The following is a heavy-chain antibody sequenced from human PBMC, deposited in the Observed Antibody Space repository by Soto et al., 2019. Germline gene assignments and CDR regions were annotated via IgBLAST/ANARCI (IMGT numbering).Heavy chain of an antibody. CDR1: GGTFSSYA. J-gene: IGHJ6*02. V-gene: IGHV1-69*12. CDR2: IIPIFGTA. CDR3: ATPRDILTGYFRMDV. D-gene: IGHD3-9*01. Sequence: QVQLVQSGAEVKKPGSSVKVSCKASGGTFSSYAISWVRQAPGQGLEWMGGIIPIFGTANYAQKFQGRVTIXXDXSXXTAYMELSSLRSEDTAVYYCATPRDILTGYFRMDVWGQGTTVTVSS.